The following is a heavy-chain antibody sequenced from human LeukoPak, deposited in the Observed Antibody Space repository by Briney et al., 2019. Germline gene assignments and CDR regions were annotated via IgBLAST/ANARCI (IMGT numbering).Heavy chain of an antibody. Sequence: GRSLRLSCAASGFTFDDYAMHWVRQAPGKGLEWVSGISWNSGSIGYADSVKGRFTISRDNAKNSLYLQMNSLRAEDTALYYCARDSYCSGGSCYDQGDFDLGGRGTLVTVSS. CDR1: GFTFDDYA. CDR2: ISWNSGSI. J-gene: IGHJ2*01. D-gene: IGHD2-15*01. V-gene: IGHV3-9*01. CDR3: ARDSYCSGGSCYDQGDFDL.